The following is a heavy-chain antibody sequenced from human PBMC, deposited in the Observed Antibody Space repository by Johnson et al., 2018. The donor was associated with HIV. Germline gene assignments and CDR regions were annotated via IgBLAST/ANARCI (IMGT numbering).Heavy chain of an antibody. Sequence: VQLVESGGGFVQPGGSLRLSCAASGFTFSSYAMHWVRQAPGKGLEYVSGISSNGGSTYYANSVKGRFTFSRDNSKNTLYLQMGSLRAEDMAVYDCARRASILGAWRDAFDIWGQGTMVTVSS. CDR1: GFTFSSYA. J-gene: IGHJ3*02. V-gene: IGHV3-64*01. CDR2: ISSNGGST. CDR3: ARRASILGAWRDAFDI. D-gene: IGHD1-26*01.